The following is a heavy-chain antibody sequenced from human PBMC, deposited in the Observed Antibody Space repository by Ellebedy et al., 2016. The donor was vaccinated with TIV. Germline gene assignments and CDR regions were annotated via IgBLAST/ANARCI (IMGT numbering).Heavy chain of an antibody. D-gene: IGHD2-15*01. V-gene: IGHV3-30*02. CDR1: GFNFKGFS. CDR2: VQWGGSVK. J-gene: IGHJ4*02. CDR3: ANGHCSGDTCYPGPKFFDY. Sequence: PGGSLRLSCAASGFNFKGFSMHWVRQPPGKGLEWMAFVQWGGSVKNYADSVKGRFTISRDNSNNTLSLQLNNLRAEDTAVYYCANGHCSGDTCYPGPKFFDYWGPGALVTVSS.